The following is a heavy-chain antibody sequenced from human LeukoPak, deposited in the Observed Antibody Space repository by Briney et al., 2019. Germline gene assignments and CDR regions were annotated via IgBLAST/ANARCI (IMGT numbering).Heavy chain of an antibody. Sequence: GGSLRLSCAASGFTLSAFWMHWVRQAPGKGLVWVLRINSDDSRTTYADSVKGRFTISRDNAKNTLYLQMNSLRVEDTAVYYCVRDLTIVGVAQVHHWGQGTLVTVSS. CDR2: INSDDSRT. CDR1: GFTLSAFW. D-gene: IGHD1-26*01. CDR3: VRDLTIVGVAQVHH. J-gene: IGHJ5*02. V-gene: IGHV3-74*01.